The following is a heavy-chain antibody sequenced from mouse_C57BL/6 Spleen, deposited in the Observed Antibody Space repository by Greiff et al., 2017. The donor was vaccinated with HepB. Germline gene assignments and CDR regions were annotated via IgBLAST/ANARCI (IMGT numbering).Heavy chain of an antibody. D-gene: IGHD2-1*01. J-gene: IGHJ2*01. CDR2: IDPSDSYT. Sequence: QVHVKQPGAELVRPGTSVKLSCKASGYTFTSYWMHWVKQRPGQGLEWIGVIDPSDSYTNYNQKFKGKATLTVDTSSSTAYMQLSSLTSEDSAVYYCARLALYGNYVFDYWGQGTTLTVSS. CDR1: GYTFTSYW. V-gene: IGHV1-59*01. CDR3: ARLALYGNYVFDY.